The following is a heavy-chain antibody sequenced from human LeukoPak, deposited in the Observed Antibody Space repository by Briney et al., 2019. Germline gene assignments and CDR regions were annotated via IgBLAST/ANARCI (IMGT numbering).Heavy chain of an antibody. J-gene: IGHJ4*01. CDR1: GFTVTNSA. D-gene: IGHD6-19*01. CDR2: LSGSGITT. V-gene: IGHV3-23*01. CDR3: AKGIYSSGWSYFDY. Sequence: GGSLRLSCAASGFTVTNSAMSWVRPAPGKGLEWVSTLSGSGITTYYADSVKGRFTISRDNSKNTLYLQMNSLRAEDTAVYYCAKGIYSSGWSYFDYWGHGTLVTVSS.